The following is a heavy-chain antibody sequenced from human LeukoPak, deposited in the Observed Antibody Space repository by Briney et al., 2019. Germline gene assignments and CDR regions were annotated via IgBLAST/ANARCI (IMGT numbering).Heavy chain of an antibody. Sequence: GGSLRLSCAASGFTFSDYYMSWIRQAPGKGLEWVSYISSSGSTIYYADSVKGRFTVSRDNAKNSLYLQINSLRAEDTAVYYCARDRYYYYMDVWGKGTAVTVSS. V-gene: IGHV3-11*04. CDR1: GFTFSDYY. CDR2: ISSSGSTI. CDR3: ARDRYYYYMDV. J-gene: IGHJ6*03.